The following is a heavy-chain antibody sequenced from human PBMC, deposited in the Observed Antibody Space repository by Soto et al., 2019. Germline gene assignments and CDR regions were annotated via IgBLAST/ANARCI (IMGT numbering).Heavy chain of an antibody. Sequence: SQTLSLTCVISGDSVSSNSAAWNWIRQSPSRGLEWLGRTYYRSKWYNDYAESVKSRITINPDTSKNQFSLQLNSVTPEDTAVYYCARHKYHSSGPSAYWGQGTLVTVSS. J-gene: IGHJ4*02. CDR2: TYYRSKWYN. D-gene: IGHD3-22*01. V-gene: IGHV6-1*01. CDR3: ARHKYHSSGPSAY. CDR1: GDSVSSNSAA.